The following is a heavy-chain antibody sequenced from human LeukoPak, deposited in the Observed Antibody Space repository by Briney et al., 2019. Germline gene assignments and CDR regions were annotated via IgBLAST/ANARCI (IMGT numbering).Heavy chain of an antibody. CDR2: IIPILRST. CDR3: ARGYDVGDYFPFNY. J-gene: IGHJ4*02. V-gene: IGHV1-69*16. CDR1: GGTFSSYT. D-gene: IGHD4-17*01. Sequence: SVKVSCKASGGTFSSYTVTWVRQAPGQGLEWMGGIIPILRSTNFAQKFQGRVTITADELTSSVYMEMSSLTSEDTAVYYCARGYDVGDYFPFNYWGQGTLVTVSS.